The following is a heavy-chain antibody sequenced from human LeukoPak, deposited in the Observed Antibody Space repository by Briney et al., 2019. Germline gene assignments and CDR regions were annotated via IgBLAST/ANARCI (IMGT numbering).Heavy chain of an antibody. CDR3: AGGTMNLDY. CDR2: INPYSGDT. Sequence: GASVKVSCKTSGYSFTGYYMHWVRQAPGQGLEWMGWINPYSGDTVYAQKFQGRLNVTRDTSISTAYMELSRLRPDDTVVYYCAGGTMNLDYWGQGSLVTVSS. D-gene: IGHD3-22*01. V-gene: IGHV1-2*02. CDR1: GYSFTGYY. J-gene: IGHJ4*02.